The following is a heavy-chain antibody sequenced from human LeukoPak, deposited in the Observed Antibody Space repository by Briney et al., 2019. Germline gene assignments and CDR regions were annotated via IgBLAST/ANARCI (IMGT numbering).Heavy chain of an antibody. CDR2: ISYDGSNK. J-gene: IGHJ4*02. Sequence: GGSLRLSCAASGFTFSSYAMHWVRQAPGKGLEWVAVISYDGSNKYYADSVKGRFTISRDNSKNTLYLQMNSLRAEDTAVYYCAKVSVRTRIFDYWGQGTLVTVSS. D-gene: IGHD2-2*01. CDR3: AKVSVRTRIFDY. V-gene: IGHV3-30-3*01. CDR1: GFTFSSYA.